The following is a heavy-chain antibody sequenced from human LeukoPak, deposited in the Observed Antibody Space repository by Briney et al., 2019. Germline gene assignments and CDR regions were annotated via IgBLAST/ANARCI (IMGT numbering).Heavy chain of an antibody. J-gene: IGHJ4*02. D-gene: IGHD3-3*01. Sequence: GGSLRLSCAASGFTFSSYWMSWLRQAPGKGLEWVVKIKQDGSEKYYVDSGKGRFTISRDNAKNSLYLQMNSLRAEDTAVYYCARLREIPVFGVVTKSTSYFDYWGQGTLVTVSS. CDR1: GFTFSSYW. CDR3: ARLREIPVFGVVTKSTSYFDY. V-gene: IGHV3-7*01. CDR2: IKQDGSEK.